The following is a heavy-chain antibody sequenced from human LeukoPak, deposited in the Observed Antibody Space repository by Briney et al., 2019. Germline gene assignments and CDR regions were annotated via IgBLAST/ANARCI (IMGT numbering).Heavy chain of an antibody. D-gene: IGHD3-3*01. Sequence: GGSLRLSCAVSGFTFSRYSLHWVRQAPGKGLEWLSYITPSGNNKYYSDSVKGRFTISRDNAKNSVYLQMDSLRAEDTAVYYCARDPSTWNGYSDYWGQGTLVTVSS. CDR3: ARDPSTWNGYSDY. J-gene: IGHJ4*02. CDR2: ITPSGNNK. CDR1: GFTFSRYS. V-gene: IGHV3-48*01.